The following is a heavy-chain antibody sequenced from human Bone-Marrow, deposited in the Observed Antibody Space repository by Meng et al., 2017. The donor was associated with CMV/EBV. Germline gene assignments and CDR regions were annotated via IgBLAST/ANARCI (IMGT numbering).Heavy chain of an antibody. J-gene: IGHJ4*02. CDR2: ISAYNGNT. D-gene: IGHD1-26*01. Sequence: ASVKVSCKASGGTFSSYTISWVRQAPGQGLEWMGWISAYNGNTNYAQKLQGRVTMTTDTSTSTAYMELRSLRSDDTAVYYCARDRGSGSYYVEGWDYWGQGTLVTVSS. CDR3: ARDRGSGSYYVEGWDY. CDR1: GGTFSSYT. V-gene: IGHV1-18*01.